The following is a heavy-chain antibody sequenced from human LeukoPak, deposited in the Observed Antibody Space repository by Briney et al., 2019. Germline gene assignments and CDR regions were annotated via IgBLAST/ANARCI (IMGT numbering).Heavy chain of an antibody. J-gene: IGHJ4*02. Sequence: ASVKVSCKVSGYTLTELSMHWVRQAPGKGPEWMGGFDPEDGETIYAQKFQGRVTMTEATSTDTAYMELSSLRSEDTAVYYCATGLIDSSGYPHYFDYWGQGTLVTVSS. CDR2: FDPEDGET. D-gene: IGHD3-22*01. V-gene: IGHV1-24*01. CDR1: GYTLTELS. CDR3: ATGLIDSSGYPHYFDY.